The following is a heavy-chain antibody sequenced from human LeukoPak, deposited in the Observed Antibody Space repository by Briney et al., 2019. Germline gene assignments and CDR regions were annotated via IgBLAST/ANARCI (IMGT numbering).Heavy chain of an antibody. CDR1: GGSIRSYY. Sequence: MPSETLSLTCTVSGGSIRSYYWSWIRLPAGKGLEWIGLIYNDEKTNYNPSLRSRLTMSVDTSKNQFSLKVRSVTAADTAVYFCARVESGYGSLYFDLWARGTPVTVSS. CDR3: ARVESGYGSLYFDL. J-gene: IGHJ4*02. V-gene: IGHV4-4*07. CDR2: IYNDEKT. D-gene: IGHD3-10*01.